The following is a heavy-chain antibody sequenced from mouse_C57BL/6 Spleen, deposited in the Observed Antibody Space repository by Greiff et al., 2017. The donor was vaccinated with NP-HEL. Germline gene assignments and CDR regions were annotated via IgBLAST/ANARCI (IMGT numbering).Heavy chain of an antibody. CDR1: GFSLTSYA. J-gene: IGHJ1*03. V-gene: IGHV2-9-1*01. CDR2: IWTGGGT. CDR3: ARRWERNGYYDWYFDV. D-gene: IGHD2-3*01. Sequence: QVQLQQSGPGLVAPSQSLSITCTVSGFSLTSYAISWVRQPPGKGLEWLGVIWTGGGTNYNSALKSRLSISKDNSKSQVFLKMNSLQTDDTARYYCARRWERNGYYDWYFDVWGTGTTVTVSS.